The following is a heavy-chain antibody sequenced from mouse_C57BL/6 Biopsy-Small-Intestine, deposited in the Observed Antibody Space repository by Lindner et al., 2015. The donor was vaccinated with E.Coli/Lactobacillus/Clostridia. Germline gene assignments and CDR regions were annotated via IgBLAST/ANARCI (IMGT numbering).Heavy chain of an antibody. CDR3: AREKSTEGFSY. D-gene: IGHD5-1*01. CDR2: FHPDSGGY. J-gene: IGHJ3*01. Sequence: VQLQESGPELVNPGTSVKMSCQASGYPFTDHYIHWVKQSRGKSLEWIGYFHPDSGGYGYNQKFKDKATLTVDTSSSTAYMELRSLTSEDSAVYYCAREKSTEGFSYWGQGTLVTVSA. V-gene: IGHV1-34*01. CDR1: GYPFTDHY.